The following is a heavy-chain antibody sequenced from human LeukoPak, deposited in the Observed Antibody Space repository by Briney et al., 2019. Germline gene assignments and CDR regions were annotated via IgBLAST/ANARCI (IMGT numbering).Heavy chain of an antibody. CDR1: GGSISTYY. CDR3: ARVGRGHFDY. CDR2: VYYTGNT. V-gene: IGHV4-59*01. J-gene: IGHJ4*02. Sequence: PSETLSLTCTVSGGSISTYYWSWIQQPPGKGLEWIGYVYYTGNTNYNPSLKSRVTISVDTSKNQFSLNLSSVTAADTAVYYCARVGRGHFDYWGQGTLVTVSP.